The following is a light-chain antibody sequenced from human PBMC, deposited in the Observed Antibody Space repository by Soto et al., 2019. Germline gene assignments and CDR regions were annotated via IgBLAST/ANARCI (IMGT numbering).Light chain of an antibody. CDR2: ATS. V-gene: IGKV3D-20*01. CDR1: QSVSSN. CDR3: QQYGTSPRSIT. Sequence: ERVMTQSPATLSVSPGERATLSCRASQSVSSNFAWYQQKPGLAPRLLIYATSSRATGIPDRFSGGGSGTDFTLTINTLEPEDFAVYYCQQYGTSPRSITFGQGTRLEIK. J-gene: IGKJ5*01.